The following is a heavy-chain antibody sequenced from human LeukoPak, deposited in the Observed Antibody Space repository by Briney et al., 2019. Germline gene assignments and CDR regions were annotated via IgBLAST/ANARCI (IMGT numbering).Heavy chain of an antibody. J-gene: IGHJ5*02. Sequence: ASVKVSCKASGGTFSSYAISWVRQAPGQGLEWMGRIIPILGIANYAQKFQGRVTITADKSTSTAYMELSSLRSEDTAVYYCAREPSSNFPKGGGLGSYSGWFDPWGQGTLVTVSS. D-gene: IGHD3-10*01. CDR1: GGTFSSYA. CDR3: AREPSSNFPKGGGLGSYSGWFDP. V-gene: IGHV1-69*04. CDR2: IIPILGIA.